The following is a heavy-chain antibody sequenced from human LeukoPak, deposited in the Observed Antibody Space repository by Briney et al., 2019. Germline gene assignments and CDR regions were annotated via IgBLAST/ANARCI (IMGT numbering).Heavy chain of an antibody. D-gene: IGHD1-1*01. V-gene: IGHV3-48*03. J-gene: IGHJ6*03. Sequence: GGSLRPSCAASGFTFSNYEMNWVRQAPGKGLEWVSYISSSGSTVYYADSVKGRFTISRDNAKNSLYLQMNSLRAEDTAVYYCARKDSTKRTIYYSYYMDVWGKGTTVTVSS. CDR3: ARKDSTKRTIYYSYYMDV. CDR2: ISSSGSTV. CDR1: GFTFSNYE.